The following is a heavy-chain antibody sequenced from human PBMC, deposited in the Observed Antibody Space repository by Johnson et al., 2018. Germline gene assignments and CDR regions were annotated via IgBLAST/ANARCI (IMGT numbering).Heavy chain of an antibody. J-gene: IGHJ3*02. V-gene: IGHV1-69*12. CDR2: IIPIFGTA. CDR3: ARDREVQLNMIEAFDI. Sequence: QVQLVQSGAEVKKPGSSAKVSCKASGGTFSSYAISWVRQAPGQGLEWMGGIIPIFGTANYAQKFQGRVTITADESTCTAYMELSSLRSEDTAVYYCARDREVQLNMIEAFDIWGQGTMVTVSS. D-gene: IGHD3-22*01. CDR1: GGTFSSYA.